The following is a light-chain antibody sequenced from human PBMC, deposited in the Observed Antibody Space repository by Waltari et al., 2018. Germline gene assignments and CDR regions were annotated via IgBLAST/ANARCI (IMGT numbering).Light chain of an antibody. V-gene: IGLV3-1*01. J-gene: IGLJ1*01. CDR3: QAWDSSLPYV. Sequence: SYELTQPPSVSVSPGQTASITCSGDKLGDKYPCWYQQKPGQSPVLVIYQDSKRPSGLPERFSGSNSGNTATLTISGTQAMDEADYYCQAWDSSLPYVFGTGTKVTVL. CDR2: QDS. CDR1: KLGDKY.